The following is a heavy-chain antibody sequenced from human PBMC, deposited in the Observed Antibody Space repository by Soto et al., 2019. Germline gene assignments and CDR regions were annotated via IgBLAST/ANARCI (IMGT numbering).Heavy chain of an antibody. J-gene: IGHJ6*02. CDR2: LYSGGRI. D-gene: IGHD5-18*01. V-gene: IGHV3-53*01. Sequence: PGGSLKLSCTASGFTVSDNYITWVRQAPGRGLEWASLLYSGGRIYYADSVKGRFTISRDTSKKTLYLQMNSLRTEDTAVYYCARSDPGYAYGLNVWSQGTTVTVSS. CDR3: ARSDPGYAYGLNV. CDR1: GFTVSDNY.